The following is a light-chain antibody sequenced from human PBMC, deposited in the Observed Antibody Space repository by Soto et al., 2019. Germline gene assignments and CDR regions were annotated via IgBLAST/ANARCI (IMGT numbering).Light chain of an antibody. CDR1: SSYVGGYNY. V-gene: IGLV2-14*01. J-gene: IGLJ2*01. CDR2: DVS. Sequence: QSALTQPASVSGSPGQSITISCTGTSSYVGGYNYVSWYQQHPGKAPKLMIYDVSNRPSGVSNRFSGSKSGTTASLTISGLQAEDEADYYCSSYTSSSSVVFGGGTKLTV. CDR3: SSYTSSSSVV.